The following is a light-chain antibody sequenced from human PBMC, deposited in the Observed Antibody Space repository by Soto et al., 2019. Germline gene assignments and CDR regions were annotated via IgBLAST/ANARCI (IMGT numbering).Light chain of an antibody. Sequence: EIVLTQSPGTLSLSPGERATLSCRASQSVSSSYLAWYQQNHGQAPRLLIYGASSRAPGIPDRFGGSGSGTDFTLTISRLEPEDFAVYYCQQYGSSRWTFGQGTKV. CDR1: QSVSSSY. V-gene: IGKV3-20*01. CDR3: QQYGSSRWT. J-gene: IGKJ1*01. CDR2: GAS.